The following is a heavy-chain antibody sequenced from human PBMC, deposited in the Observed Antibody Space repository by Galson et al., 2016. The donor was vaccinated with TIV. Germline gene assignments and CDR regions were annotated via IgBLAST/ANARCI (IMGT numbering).Heavy chain of an antibody. D-gene: IGHD2-2*01. CDR1: GFTFGSYW. V-gene: IGHV3-7*01. CDR3: ARVGPSIAIVPAAVLGHGGFDI. J-gene: IGHJ3*02. Sequence: SLRLSCAASGFTFGSYWMSWVRQAPRKGLEWVANIKQEGNEKYYVDSVRGRFTISRDNAKNSHYLQMNSLRAEDTAVYYCARVGPSIAIVPAAVLGHGGFDIWGQGTMVTVSS. CDR2: IKQEGNEK.